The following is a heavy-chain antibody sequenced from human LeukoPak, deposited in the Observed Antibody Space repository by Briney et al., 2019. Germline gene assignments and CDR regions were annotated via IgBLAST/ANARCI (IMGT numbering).Heavy chain of an antibody. V-gene: IGHV3-30-3*01. Sequence: GRSLGLSCAASGFTFSSYAMHWVRQAPGKGLEWVAVISYDGSNKYYADSVKGRFTISRDNSKNTLYLQMNSLRAEDMAVYYCARDRGGGGYATDWGQGTLVTVSS. CDR3: ARDRGGGGYATD. J-gene: IGHJ4*02. CDR2: ISYDGSNK. CDR1: GFTFSSYA. D-gene: IGHD5-12*01.